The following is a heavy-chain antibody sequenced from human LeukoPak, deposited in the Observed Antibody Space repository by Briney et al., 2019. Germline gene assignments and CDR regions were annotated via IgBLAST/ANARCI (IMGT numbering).Heavy chain of an antibody. J-gene: IGHJ5*02. V-gene: IGHV4-39*07. CDR2: IYYSGST. D-gene: IGHD3-10*01. CDR3: ARDVLLWFGEFS. CDR1: GGSISSGGYY. Sequence: SETLSLTCTVSGGSISSGGYYWGWIRQPPGKGLEWIGSIYYSGSTYYNPSLKSRVTISVDTSKNQFSLKLSSVTAADTAVYYCARDVLLWFGEFSWGQGTLVTVSS.